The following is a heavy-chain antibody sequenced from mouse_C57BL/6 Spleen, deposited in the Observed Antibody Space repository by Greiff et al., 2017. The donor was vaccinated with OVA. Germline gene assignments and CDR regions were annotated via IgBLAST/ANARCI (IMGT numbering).Heavy chain of an antibody. CDR2: IYPRDGST. J-gene: IGHJ4*01. CDR3: AREGNLDEGGYYAMDY. V-gene: IGHV1-85*01. CDR1: GYTFTSYD. Sequence: QVHVKQSGPELVKPGASVKLSCKASGYTFTSYDINWVKQRPGQGLEWIGWIYPRDGSTKYNEKFKGKATLTVDTSSSTAYMELHSLTSEDSAVYFCAREGNLDEGGYYAMDYWGQGTSVTVSS.